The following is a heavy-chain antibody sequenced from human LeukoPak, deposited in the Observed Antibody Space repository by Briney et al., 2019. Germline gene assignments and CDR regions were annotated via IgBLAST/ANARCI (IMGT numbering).Heavy chain of an antibody. CDR1: GGSISSYY. V-gene: IGHV4-59*12. CDR3: ARDRMSSGWYAYGSAGSDFDY. J-gene: IGHJ4*02. CDR2: IYYSGST. Sequence: PSETLSLTCTVSGGSISSYYWSWIRQPPGKGLEWIGYIYYSGSTNYNPSLKSRVTISVDTSKNQFSLKLSSVTAADTAVYYCARDRMSSGWYAYGSAGSDFDYWGQGTLVTVSS. D-gene: IGHD6-19*01.